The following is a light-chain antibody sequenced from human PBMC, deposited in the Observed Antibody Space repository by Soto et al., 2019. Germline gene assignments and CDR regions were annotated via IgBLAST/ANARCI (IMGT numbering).Light chain of an antibody. CDR2: NNN. V-gene: IGLV1-44*01. J-gene: IGLJ2*01. CDR3: AAWDDSLNGVA. Sequence: QSVLTQPPSASGTPGQGVTISCSGSSSNIGSDPVNWYQQLPGRAPKLLIHNNNQRPSGVPDRFSGSKSGTSASLAISGLKSEDEADYYCAAWDDSLNGVAFGGGTKLTVL. CDR1: SSNIGSDP.